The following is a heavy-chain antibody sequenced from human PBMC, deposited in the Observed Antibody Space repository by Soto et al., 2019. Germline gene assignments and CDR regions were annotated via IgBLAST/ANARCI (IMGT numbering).Heavy chain of an antibody. V-gene: IGHV3-11*05. J-gene: IGHJ4*02. CDR1: GFDFSGYY. CDR3: ARDPSRRFPPDY. Sequence: QVQVVESGGGLVKPGGSGRLSGVAAGFDFSGYYMTWFRKAPGKAPEWVSSISSTSAYTKYADSVKGRFTISRDNAKNSVYLQMDSLRGEDTAVYYCARDPSRRFPPDYWGQGTLVTVSS. CDR2: ISSTSAYT.